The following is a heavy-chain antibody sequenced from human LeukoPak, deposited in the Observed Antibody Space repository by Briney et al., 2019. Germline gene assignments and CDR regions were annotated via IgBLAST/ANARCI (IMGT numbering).Heavy chain of an antibody. J-gene: IGHJ6*03. CDR3: ARGDKSSSWYENYYYYYYMDV. CDR2: IIPIFGTA. D-gene: IGHD6-13*01. V-gene: IGHV1-69*05. CDR1: GGTFSSYA. Sequence: SVKVSCKASGGTFSSYAISWVRQAPGQGLEWMGGIIPIFGTANYAQKFQGRVTMTRDTSISTAYMELSRLRSDDTAVYYCARGDKSSSWYENYYYYYYMDVWGKGTTVTVSS.